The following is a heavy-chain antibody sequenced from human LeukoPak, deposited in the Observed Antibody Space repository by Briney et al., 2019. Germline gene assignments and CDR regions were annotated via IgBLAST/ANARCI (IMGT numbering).Heavy chain of an antibody. CDR1: GFTVSSYY. Sequence: GGSLRLSCAASGFTVSSYYMSWVRQAPGKGLEWVSVIYSGVTTYYADAVKGRFIISRDSSKNTLFLQMNSLRAEDTAVYHCAKEGDYYGLGSYRDGFDIWGQGTMVTVSS. CDR2: IYSGVTT. V-gene: IGHV3-66*01. D-gene: IGHD3-10*01. J-gene: IGHJ3*02. CDR3: AKEGDYYGLGSYRDGFDI.